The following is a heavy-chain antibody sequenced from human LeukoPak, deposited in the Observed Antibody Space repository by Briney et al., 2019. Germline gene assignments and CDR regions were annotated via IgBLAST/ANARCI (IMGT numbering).Heavy chain of an antibody. Sequence: ASVKVSCKASGYTFTSYGISWVRQAPGQGLEWMGWISAYNGNTNYAQKLQGRVTMTTDTSTSTAYMELRSLRSDDTAVYYCARVRSSSSGLSSALDYWGQGTLVTVSS. D-gene: IGHD6-6*01. V-gene: IGHV1-18*01. CDR1: GYTFTSYG. CDR3: ARVRSSSSGLSSALDY. CDR2: ISAYNGNT. J-gene: IGHJ4*02.